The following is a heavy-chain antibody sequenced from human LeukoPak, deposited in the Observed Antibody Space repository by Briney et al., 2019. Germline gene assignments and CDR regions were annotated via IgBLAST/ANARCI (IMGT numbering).Heavy chain of an antibody. V-gene: IGHV4-59*01. Sequence: SETLSLTCTASGGSISSYYWSWIRQPPGKGLEWIGYIYYSGSTNYNPSLKSRVTISVDTSKNQFSLKLSSVTAADTAVYYCARGGSIAAAGIWFDPWGQGTLVTVSS. CDR1: GGSISSYY. CDR2: IYYSGST. CDR3: ARGGSIAAAGIWFDP. J-gene: IGHJ5*02. D-gene: IGHD6-13*01.